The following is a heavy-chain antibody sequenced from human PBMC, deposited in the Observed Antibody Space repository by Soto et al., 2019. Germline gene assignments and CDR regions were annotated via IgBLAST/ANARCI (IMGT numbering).Heavy chain of an antibody. CDR2: IKSKTEGGTT. CDR3: TTDSAHFWSDYYDVDY. D-gene: IGHD3-3*02. V-gene: IGHV3-15*01. CDR1: GFPFSNAW. J-gene: IGHJ4*02. Sequence: EVQLLESGGGLVQPGGSLRLSCVASGFPFSNAWMSWVRQAPGKGLEWVGRIKSKTEGGTTDYAAPVKGRFTISRDDSENTLYLQMNSLKAEDTAVYYCTTDSAHFWSDYYDVDYWGQGTLVTVSS.